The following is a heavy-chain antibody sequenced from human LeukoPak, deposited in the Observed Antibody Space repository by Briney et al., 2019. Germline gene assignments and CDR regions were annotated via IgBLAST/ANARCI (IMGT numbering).Heavy chain of an antibody. D-gene: IGHD3-3*01. J-gene: IGHJ3*02. Sequence: GGSLRLSCVASGFTFSSYAMSWVRQAPGKGLEWVSAISGSGGSTYYADSVKGRFTISRDNSKNTLYLQMNSLRAEDTAVYYCAKVNYDFWSGSLDAFDIWGQGTMVTVSS. CDR3: AKVNYDFWSGSLDAFDI. V-gene: IGHV3-23*01. CDR1: GFTFSSYA. CDR2: ISGSGGST.